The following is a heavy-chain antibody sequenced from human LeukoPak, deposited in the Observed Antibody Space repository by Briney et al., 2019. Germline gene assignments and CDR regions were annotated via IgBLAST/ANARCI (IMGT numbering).Heavy chain of an antibody. CDR2: IYHSGST. CDR3: ASKGYRAGWFDP. D-gene: IGHD2-15*01. V-gene: IGHV4-39*07. J-gene: IGHJ5*02. CDR1: GGSISSSSYY. Sequence: PSETLSLTSTVSGGSISSSSYYWGWIRQPPGTGLEWIGSIYHSGSTNYNPSLKSRVTISVDKSKNQFSLKLSSVTAADTAVYYCASKGYRAGWFDPWGQGTLVTVSS.